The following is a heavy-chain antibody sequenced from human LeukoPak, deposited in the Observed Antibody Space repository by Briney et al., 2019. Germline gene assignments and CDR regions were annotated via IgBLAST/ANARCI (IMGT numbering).Heavy chain of an antibody. CDR2: ISHDGSNK. J-gene: IGHJ4*02. CDR3: ARDSNWGSTHY. CDR1: GFMFNTYA. V-gene: IGHV3-30*09. Sequence: GGSLRLSCAASGFMFNTYAMHWVRQAPGKGLEWVAVISHDGSNKYYTDSVKGRFAISRDNSKNTLYLQMNSLRDEDTAMFYCARDSNWGSTHYWGQGTLVTVSS. D-gene: IGHD7-27*01.